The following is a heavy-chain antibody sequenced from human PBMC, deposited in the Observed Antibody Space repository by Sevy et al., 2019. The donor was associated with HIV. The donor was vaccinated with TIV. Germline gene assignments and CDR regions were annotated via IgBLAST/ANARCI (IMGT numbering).Heavy chain of an antibody. J-gene: IGHJ6*02. CDR2: ISTSSNYI. CDR3: ARDLVIPATTDYFYYGMDV. Sequence: GGSLRLSCAASGFTFSNYHMNWVRQAPGKGLEWVSSISTSSNYIYYADSVRGRFTISRDNAKNSLYLQMSSLRAEDTAVYYCARDLVIPATTDYFYYGMDVWGQGTTVTVSS. V-gene: IGHV3-21*01. CDR1: GFTFSNYH. D-gene: IGHD2-15*01.